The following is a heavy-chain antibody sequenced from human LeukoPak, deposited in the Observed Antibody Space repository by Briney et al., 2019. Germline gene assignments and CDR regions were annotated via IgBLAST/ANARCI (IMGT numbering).Heavy chain of an antibody. D-gene: IGHD1-26*01. V-gene: IGHV3-66*02. Sequence: PWGSLRLSCAASGFSVSSNYMSWVRQAPGKGLEWVTIIYSGGSTYYADSVKGRFTISRDNSKNTLYLQMNSLRVEDTAVYYCARELHWGQGTLVTVSS. J-gene: IGHJ4*02. CDR2: IYSGGST. CDR3: ARELH. CDR1: GFSVSSNY.